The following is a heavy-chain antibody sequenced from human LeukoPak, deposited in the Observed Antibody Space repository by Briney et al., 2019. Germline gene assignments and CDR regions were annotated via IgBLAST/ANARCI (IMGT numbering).Heavy chain of an antibody. V-gene: IGHV3-48*03. J-gene: IGHJ2*01. D-gene: IGHD3-22*01. CDR1: GFTFSSYE. CDR2: ISSSGNTI. Sequence: GGSLRLSCAASGFTFSSYEMNWVRQAPGKGLEWVSYISSSGNTIYYADSVKGRFTISRDNAKNSLYLQMNSLRAEDTAVYYCARGYYLRYFDLWGRGTLVTVSS. CDR3: ARGYYLRYFDL.